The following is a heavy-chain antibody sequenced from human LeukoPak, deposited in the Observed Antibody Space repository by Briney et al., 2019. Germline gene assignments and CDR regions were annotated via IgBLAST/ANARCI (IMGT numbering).Heavy chain of an antibody. D-gene: IGHD6-19*01. V-gene: IGHV3-53*03. CDR2: IYSGGNT. CDR3: ARAGFYSGWYVVDF. CDR1: GFTVSNNY. J-gene: IGHJ4*01. Sequence: PGGSLRLSCAASGFTVSNNYISWVRQRPGKGLEWVSVIYSGGNTYYADSVRGRFTISRDNSQNTLYLQMNSLRVDDTALYFCARAGFYSGWYVVDFWGHGTLVTVSS.